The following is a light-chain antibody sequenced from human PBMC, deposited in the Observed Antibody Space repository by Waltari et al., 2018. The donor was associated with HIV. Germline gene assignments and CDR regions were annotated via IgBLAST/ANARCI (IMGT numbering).Light chain of an antibody. Sequence: MTQSPATLSVSPGERATLSCRASQSVTSNLAWYQLKPGQAPRLLMYGASTRATGIPARFSGSGSGTEFTLTISSLQSEDFAVYVCQQYDNWLSFGGGTKVEIK. J-gene: IGKJ4*01. CDR2: GAS. CDR1: QSVTSN. CDR3: QQYDNWLS. V-gene: IGKV3-15*01.